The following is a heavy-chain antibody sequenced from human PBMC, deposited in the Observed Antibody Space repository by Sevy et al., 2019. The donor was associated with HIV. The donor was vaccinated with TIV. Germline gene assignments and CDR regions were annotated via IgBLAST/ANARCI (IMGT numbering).Heavy chain of an antibody. D-gene: IGHD3-16*02. Sequence: GGSLRLSCAASGFTFSSYAMHWVRQAPGKGLEWVAVISYDGSNKYYADSVKGRFTISRDNSKNTLYLQMNSLRAEDTAVYYCARNYDYVWGSYRYWVGYYYYGMDVWGQGTTVTVSS. V-gene: IGHV3-30-3*01. CDR1: GFTFSSYA. CDR3: ARNYDYVWGSYRYWVGYYYYGMDV. CDR2: ISYDGSNK. J-gene: IGHJ6*02.